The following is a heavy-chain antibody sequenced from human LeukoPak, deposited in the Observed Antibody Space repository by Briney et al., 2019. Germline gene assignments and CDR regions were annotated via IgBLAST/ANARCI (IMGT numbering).Heavy chain of an antibody. Sequence: GGSLRLSCAGSGLTFSDAWINWVRQAPGKGLEWVGRIKSSGAGGTADHAAPVKGRFTISRDDPKNTAFLQMNSLKTEDTAVYYCTTEPDSSGWYGGYWGQGTLVTVSS. V-gene: IGHV3-15*07. J-gene: IGHJ4*02. CDR2: IKSSGAGGTA. D-gene: IGHD6-19*01. CDR3: TTEPDSSGWYGGY. CDR1: GLTFSDAW.